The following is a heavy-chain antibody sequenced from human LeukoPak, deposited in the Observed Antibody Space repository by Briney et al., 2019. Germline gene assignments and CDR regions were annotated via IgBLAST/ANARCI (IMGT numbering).Heavy chain of an antibody. CDR1: GGSISSGDYY. Sequence: SETLSLTCTVSGGSISSGDYYWSWIRQPPAKGLEWIGYIYYSGSTYYNPSLKSRVTISVDTYKNQFSLKLSSVTAADTAVYYCARTTSCMDVWGKGTTVTVSS. D-gene: IGHD1-1*01. J-gene: IGHJ6*04. CDR3: ARTTSCMDV. V-gene: IGHV4-30-4*01. CDR2: IYYSGST.